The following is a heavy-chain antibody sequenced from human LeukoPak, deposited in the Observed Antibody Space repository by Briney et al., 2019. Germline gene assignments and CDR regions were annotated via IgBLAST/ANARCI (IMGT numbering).Heavy chain of an antibody. Sequence: PGGSLRLSCAVSPLIFSRYSINWVRQAPGKGLEWVSSITPSGYTFYADSVKGRFTISRDNAKNSLFFQMNSLRAEDTAVYYCARIGAAVRRLGGVEGQLDADYWGQGTLVTVSS. CDR1: PLIFSRYS. CDR3: ARIGAAVRRLGGVEGQLDADY. V-gene: IGHV3-21*01. J-gene: IGHJ4*02. CDR2: ITPSGYT. D-gene: IGHD6-13*01.